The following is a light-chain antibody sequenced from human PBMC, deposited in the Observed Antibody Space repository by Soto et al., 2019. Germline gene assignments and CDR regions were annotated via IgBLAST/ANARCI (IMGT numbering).Light chain of an antibody. CDR2: AAS. V-gene: IGKV1-33*01. CDR3: QQYDNLPIT. J-gene: IGKJ5*01. CDR1: ETIARY. Sequence: DIQLTQSPSSLSASVGDRVTITCRASETIARYLNWYQQKPGKAPNLLIYAASNLETGVPSRFSGSGSGTDFTFTISSLQPEDIATYYCQQYDNLPITFGQGTRLEIK.